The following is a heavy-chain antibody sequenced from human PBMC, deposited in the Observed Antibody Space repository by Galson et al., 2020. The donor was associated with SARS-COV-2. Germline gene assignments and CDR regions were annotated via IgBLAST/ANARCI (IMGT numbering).Heavy chain of an antibody. V-gene: IGHV4-31*03. CDR2: ISYTGTT. Sequence: SETLSLTYTVSGGSIRSAGYYWSWIRQNPGKGLEYIGYISYTGTTYSNPSLKSRLTISIDRSKRQFSLKLTSVTAADTAVYYCAREVDCTSTSCHSLDVWGQGTTVTVSS. J-gene: IGHJ6*02. D-gene: IGHD2-2*01. CDR3: AREVDCTSTSCHSLDV. CDR1: GGSIRSAGYY.